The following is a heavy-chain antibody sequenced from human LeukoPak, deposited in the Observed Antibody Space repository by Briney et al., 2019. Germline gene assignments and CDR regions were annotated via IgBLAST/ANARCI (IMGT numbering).Heavy chain of an antibody. D-gene: IGHD3-10*01. V-gene: IGHV1-2*02. Sequence: ASAKVSCKASGYSLIDYYIHWVRQAPGQGLEWMGWVNPHSGGTKFAQKFQGRVTMTRDTSINTAYMEVSSLRPDDTAVYYCARDIGDYYGSGSYWLLWGQGTLVTVAS. CDR2: VNPHSGGT. CDR3: ARDIGDYYGSGSYWLL. CDR1: GYSLIDYY. J-gene: IGHJ4*02.